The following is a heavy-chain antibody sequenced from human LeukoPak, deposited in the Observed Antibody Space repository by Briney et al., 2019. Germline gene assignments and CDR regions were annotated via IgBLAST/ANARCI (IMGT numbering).Heavy chain of an antibody. CDR1: GFTVSRNY. CDR2: ISGSGGST. CDR3: AKSGSYFSDY. J-gene: IGHJ4*02. Sequence: PGGSLRLSCAASGFTVSRNYMSWVRQPPGKGLECVSVISGSGGSTYYADSVKGRFTISRDNTQNTVYLQMNSLRAEDTAVYYCAKSGSYFSDYWGQGTLVTVSS. D-gene: IGHD1-26*01. V-gene: IGHV3-23*01.